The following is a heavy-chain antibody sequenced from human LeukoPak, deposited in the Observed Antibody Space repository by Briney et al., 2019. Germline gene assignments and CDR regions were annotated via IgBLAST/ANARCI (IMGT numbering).Heavy chain of an antibody. J-gene: IGHJ4*02. CDR3: AREGRYCTNGVCYVRTFDY. D-gene: IGHD2-8*01. V-gene: IGHV4-39*07. CDR1: GDSISTSNSY. Sequence: SETLSLTCTVSGDSISTSNSYWGWIRQPPGKGLEWIGSIYYSGSTYYNPSLKSRVTISVDTSKNQFSLKLSSVTAADTAVYYCAREGRYCTNGVCYVRTFDYWGQGTLVTVSS. CDR2: IYYSGST.